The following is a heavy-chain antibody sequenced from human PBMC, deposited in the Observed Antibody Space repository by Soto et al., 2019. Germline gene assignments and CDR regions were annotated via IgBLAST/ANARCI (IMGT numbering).Heavy chain of an antibody. Sequence: SETLSLTCTVSGGSISSSSYYWGWIRQPPGKGLEWIGSIYYSGSTYYNPSLKSRVTISVDTSKNQFSLKLSSVTAADTAVYYCARQGYYYGSGSYYNIAFDIRGQGTMVTVSS. CDR2: IYYSGST. J-gene: IGHJ3*02. V-gene: IGHV4-39*01. CDR1: GGSISSSSYY. D-gene: IGHD3-10*01. CDR3: ARQGYYYGSGSYYNIAFDI.